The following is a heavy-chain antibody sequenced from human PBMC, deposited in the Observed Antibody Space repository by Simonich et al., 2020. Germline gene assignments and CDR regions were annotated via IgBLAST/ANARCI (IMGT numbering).Heavy chain of an antibody. D-gene: IGHD6-13*01. CDR2: IWYNGSNK. J-gene: IGHJ4*02. CDR1: GFTFSSYG. V-gene: IGHV3-33*01. Sequence: QVQLEESGGGVVQPGRSLRLSCAASGFTFSSYGMHWVRQAPGKGLERVAVIWYNGSNKYYTDSVKGRFTISRDNSKNTLYLQMNSLRAEDTAVYYCARERAAAGEALDYWGQGTLVTVSS. CDR3: ARERAAAGEALDY.